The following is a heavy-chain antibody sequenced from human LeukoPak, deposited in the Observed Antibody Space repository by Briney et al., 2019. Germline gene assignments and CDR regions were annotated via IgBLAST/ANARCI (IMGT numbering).Heavy chain of an antibody. J-gene: IGHJ4*02. Sequence: GGSLRLSCAASGFTFRRSAMHWVRQAPGKGLEWVSLINWSGGSTYYTDSVKGRFTISRDNIKNSLYLQMNSLRPEDTALYYCAKATKIYNSPFDYCGQGTLATVSS. D-gene: IGHD1-1*01. CDR2: INWSGGST. CDR1: GFTFRRSA. CDR3: AKATKIYNSPFDY. V-gene: IGHV3-43D*03.